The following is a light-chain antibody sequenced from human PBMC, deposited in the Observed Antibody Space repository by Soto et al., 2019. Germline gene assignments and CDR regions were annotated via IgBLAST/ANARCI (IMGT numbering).Light chain of an antibody. J-gene: IGKJ1*01. CDR2: GAS. Sequence: ETQMTQSPSSVSVSVGDRVNITRRASQGISTWLAWYQQKAGKAPNLLIYGASNLHSGVPSRFSGSGSGTEFTLTISSLQPDDVAIYYCQQYNDYSWTFGQGTKVDIK. V-gene: IGKV1-12*01. CDR1: QGISTW. CDR3: QQYNDYSWT.